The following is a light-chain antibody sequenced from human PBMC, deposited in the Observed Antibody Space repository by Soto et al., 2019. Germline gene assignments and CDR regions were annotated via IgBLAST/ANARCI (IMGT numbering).Light chain of an antibody. Sequence: QSVRTQPPSASGTPGQRVTISCSTSSSNIGDNTVNWYQHVPGTAPKLLIYSYDQRPSGVPDRFSGSKSGTSASLAISGLLSEDEADYYCAAWDDSLDGYVFGTGTKVTVL. CDR3: AAWDDSLDGYV. V-gene: IGLV1-44*01. CDR2: SYD. J-gene: IGLJ1*01. CDR1: SSNIGDNT.